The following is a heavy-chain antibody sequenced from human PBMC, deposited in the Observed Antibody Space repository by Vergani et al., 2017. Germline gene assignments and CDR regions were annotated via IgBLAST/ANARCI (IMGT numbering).Heavy chain of an antibody. Sequence: QLQLQESGPGLVKPSETLSLTCTVSGGSISSSSYYWGWIRQPPGKGLEWIGSIYYSGSTYYNPSLKSRVTISVDTSKNQYSLKLSSVTAADTAVYYWARLVTPGWYAFDIWGQGTMVTVSS. D-gene: IGHD2/OR15-2a*01. J-gene: IGHJ3*02. CDR3: ARLVTPGWYAFDI. V-gene: IGHV4-39*01. CDR2: IYYSGST. CDR1: GGSISSSSYY.